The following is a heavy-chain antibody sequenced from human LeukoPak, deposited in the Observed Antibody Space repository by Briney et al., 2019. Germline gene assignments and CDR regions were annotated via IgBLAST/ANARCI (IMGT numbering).Heavy chain of an antibody. V-gene: IGHV1-69*06. Sequence: SVKVSCKASGGTFSSYAISWVRQAPGQGLEWMGGIIPIFGTANYAQKFQGRVTITADKSTSTAYMELSSLRSEDTAVYYCAAGPLAYCGGDCYFSDAFDIWGQGTMVTVSS. J-gene: IGHJ3*02. CDR2: IIPIFGTA. D-gene: IGHD2-21*02. CDR3: AAGPLAYCGGDCYFSDAFDI. CDR1: GGTFSSYA.